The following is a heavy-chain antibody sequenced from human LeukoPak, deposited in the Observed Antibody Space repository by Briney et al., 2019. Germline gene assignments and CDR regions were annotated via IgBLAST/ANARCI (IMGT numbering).Heavy chain of an antibody. CDR2: ISWNSGSI. CDR1: GFTFDDYA. D-gene: IGHD2-21*02. CDR3: AKDIIKYCGGDCYPDY. J-gene: IGHJ4*02. V-gene: IGHV3-9*01. Sequence: PGGSLRLSCAASGFTFDDYAMHWVRQAPGKGLEWVSGISWNSGSIGYADSVKGRFTISRDNAKNSLYLQMNSLRAEDTALYYCAKDIIKYCGGDCYPDYWGQGTLVTVSS.